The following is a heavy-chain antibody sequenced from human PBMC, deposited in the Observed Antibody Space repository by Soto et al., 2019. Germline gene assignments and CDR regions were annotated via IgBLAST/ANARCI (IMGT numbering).Heavy chain of an antibody. Sequence: PRGSLRPSCSGPGFTFSSYGMHWVLHAPFKGQERVAVIWYDGSNKYYADSVKGRFTISRDNSKNTLYLQMNSLRAEDTAVYYCARELSDFWSGYYIVGYYFDYWGQGTLVTVSS. D-gene: IGHD3-3*01. V-gene: IGHV3-33*01. CDR1: GFTFSSYG. J-gene: IGHJ4*02. CDR2: IWYDGSNK. CDR3: ARELSDFWSGYYIVGYYFDY.